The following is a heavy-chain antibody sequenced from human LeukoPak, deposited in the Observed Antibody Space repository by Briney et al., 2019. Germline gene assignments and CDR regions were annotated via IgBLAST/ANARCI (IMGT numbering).Heavy chain of an antibody. V-gene: IGHV3-21*01. CDR1: GFTFSSYS. J-gene: IGHJ6*03. CDR3: ARTTMVRPYYYYYMDV. Sequence: GGSLRLSCAASGFTFSSYSMNGVRQAPGKGLEWVSSISSSSSYIYYADSVKGRFTISRDNAKNSLYLQMNSLRAEDTAVYYCARTTMVRPYYYYYMDVWGKGTTVTVSS. CDR2: ISSSSSYI. D-gene: IGHD3-10*01.